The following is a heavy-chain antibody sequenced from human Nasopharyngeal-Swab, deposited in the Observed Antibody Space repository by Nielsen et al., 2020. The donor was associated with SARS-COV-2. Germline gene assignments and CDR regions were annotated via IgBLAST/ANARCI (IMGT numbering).Heavy chain of an antibody. CDR1: GFTFSSYG. D-gene: IGHD3-9*01. CDR2: ISADGSNK. Sequence: LKISCAASGFTFSSYGMHWVRQAPRKGLEWVAVISADGSNKYYADSMKGRFPISRDNSKNTLYLQMHRLRADDTAVYYCAKDQRYFGWDSMDTWGNGTTVTVSS. J-gene: IGHJ6*04. V-gene: IGHV3-30*18. CDR3: AKDQRYFGWDSMDT.